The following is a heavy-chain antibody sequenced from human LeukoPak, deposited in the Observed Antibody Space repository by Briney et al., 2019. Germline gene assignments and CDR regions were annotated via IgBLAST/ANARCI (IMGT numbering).Heavy chain of an antibody. CDR2: INHSGST. Sequence: SETLSLTCAVYGGSFSGYYWSWIRQPPGKGLEWIGEINHSGSTNYNPSLKSRVTLSVDTSKNQLSLKLSSVTAADTAVYYCARGDAQVGYCSSTSCGYFDYWGQGTLVTVSS. CDR3: ARGDAQVGYCSSTSCGYFDY. CDR1: GGSFSGYY. V-gene: IGHV4-34*01. D-gene: IGHD2-2*01. J-gene: IGHJ4*02.